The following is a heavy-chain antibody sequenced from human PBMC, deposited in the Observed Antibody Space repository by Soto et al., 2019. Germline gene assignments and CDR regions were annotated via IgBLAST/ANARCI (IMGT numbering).Heavy chain of an antibody. CDR2: ISYDGSNK. V-gene: IGHV3-30-3*01. J-gene: IGHJ2*01. CDR1: GFTFSSYA. CDR3: ARDPLWGTAMVLWYFDL. D-gene: IGHD5-18*01. Sequence: QVQLVESGGGVVQPGRSLRLSCAASGFTFSSYAMHWVRQAPGKGLEWVAVISYDGSNKYYADSVKGRFTISRDNSKNTLYLQMNSLRDEDTALYYCARDPLWGTAMVLWYFDLWGRGTLVTVSS.